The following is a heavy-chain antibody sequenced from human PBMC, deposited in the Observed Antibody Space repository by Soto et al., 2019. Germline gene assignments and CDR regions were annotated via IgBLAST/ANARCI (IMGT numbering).Heavy chain of an antibody. V-gene: IGHV3-30*18. Sequence: QVQLVESGEGVVQPGRSLRLSCAASGFTFSSYGMHWVRQAPGKGLEWVAVISYDGSNKYYADSVKGRFTISRDNSKNTLYLQMNSLRAEDTAVYYCAKDLWELHKRNYFDYWGQGTLVTVSS. J-gene: IGHJ4*02. D-gene: IGHD1-26*01. CDR1: GFTFSSYG. CDR3: AKDLWELHKRNYFDY. CDR2: ISYDGSNK.